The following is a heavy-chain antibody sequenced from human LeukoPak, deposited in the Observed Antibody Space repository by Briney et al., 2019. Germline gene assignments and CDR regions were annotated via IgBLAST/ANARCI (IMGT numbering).Heavy chain of an antibody. D-gene: IGHD1-26*01. Sequence: PGRSLRLSCAASGFTFSSYGMHWVRQAPGKGLEWVAVIWYDGSNKYYADSVKGRFTISRDNSKNTLYLQMNSLRAEDTAVYYYAREGGLLTGYFDLWGRGTLVTVSS. CDR1: GFTFSSYG. CDR2: IWYDGSNK. J-gene: IGHJ2*01. V-gene: IGHV3-33*01. CDR3: AREGGLLTGYFDL.